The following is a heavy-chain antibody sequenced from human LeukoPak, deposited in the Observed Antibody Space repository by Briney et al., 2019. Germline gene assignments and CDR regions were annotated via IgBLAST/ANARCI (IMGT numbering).Heavy chain of an antibody. CDR3: ARATNGMDV. J-gene: IGHJ6*02. D-gene: IGHD5-12*01. CDR1: GGSISSYY. CDR2: IYYSGST. V-gene: IGHV4-59*01. Sequence: KASETLSLTCTVSGGSISSYYWSWIRQPPGKGLEWIGYIYYSGSTNYNPSLKSRVTISVDTSKNQFSLKLSSVTAVDTAVYYCARATNGMDVWGQGTTVTVSS.